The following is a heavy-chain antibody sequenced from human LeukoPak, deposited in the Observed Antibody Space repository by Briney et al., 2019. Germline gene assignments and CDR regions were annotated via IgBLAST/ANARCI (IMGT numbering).Heavy chain of an antibody. CDR1: GFTFSSYA. V-gene: IGHV3-33*01. Sequence: PGGSLRLSCAASGFTFSSYATHWVRQAPGKGLEWVAVIWPDGSNTNYADSVKGRFTISRDNSKDTLSLQMNSLRAEDTAVYYCARDPYGSLDYWGQGTLVTVSS. CDR3: ARDPYGSLDY. D-gene: IGHD1-26*01. J-gene: IGHJ4*02. CDR2: IWPDGSNT.